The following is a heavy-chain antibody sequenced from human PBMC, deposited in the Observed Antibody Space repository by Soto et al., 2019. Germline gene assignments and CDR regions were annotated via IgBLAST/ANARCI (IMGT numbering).Heavy chain of an antibody. J-gene: IGHJ6*02. CDR1: GGSISSGGYY. CDR2: IYYSGST. V-gene: IGHV4-31*03. Sequence: SETLSLTCTVSGGSISSGGYYWSWIRQHPGKGLEWIGYIYYSGSTYYNPSLKSRVTISVDTSKNQFSLKLNSVTAADTAVYYCARQGTRYCSSTSCYRYYGMDVWGQGTTVTVSS. CDR3: ARQGTRYCSSTSCYRYYGMDV. D-gene: IGHD2-2*01.